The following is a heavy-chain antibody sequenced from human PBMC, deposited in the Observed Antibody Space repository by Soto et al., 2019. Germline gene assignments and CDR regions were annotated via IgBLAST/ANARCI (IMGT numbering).Heavy chain of an antibody. CDR2: IYSSGST. CDR3: ARFSGWYSAFDY. Sequence: SETLSLTCTVSGGSISSYYWSWIRQPPGKGLDWIGYIYSSGSTNYNPSLKSRVTISVDTSKNEFSLKLTSVTAADTAVYYCARFSGWYSAFDYWGQGTRVTVSS. V-gene: IGHV4-59*01. CDR1: GGSISSYY. D-gene: IGHD6-19*01. J-gene: IGHJ4*02.